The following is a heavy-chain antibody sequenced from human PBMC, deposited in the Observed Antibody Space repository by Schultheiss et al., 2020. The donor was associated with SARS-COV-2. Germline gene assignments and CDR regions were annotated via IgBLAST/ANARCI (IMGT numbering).Heavy chain of an antibody. J-gene: IGHJ5*02. Sequence: GGSLRLSCAASGFTFNNAWMNWVRQAPGKGLEWVGRINADGSYTNHADSVKGRFTISRDNANNTLYLQLNSLRDDDTAVYYCARRATRCVDLWGQGTLVTVSS. V-gene: IGHV3-74*01. CDR1: GFTFNNAW. CDR2: INADGSYT. D-gene: IGHD2-2*01. CDR3: ARRATRCVDL.